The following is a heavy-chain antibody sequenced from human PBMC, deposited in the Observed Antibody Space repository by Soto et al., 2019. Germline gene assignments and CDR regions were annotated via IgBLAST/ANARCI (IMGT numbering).Heavy chain of an antibody. CDR3: FTEGGY. CDR2: ISYDESNK. Sequence: PGGSLRLSCAASASTFHGYTMHWVRQAPGKGLEWVALISYDESNKNYADSVKGRFTISRDNSKNTLDLQMNSPRPEDTAIYYCFTEGGYWGQGTLVTVS. V-gene: IGHV3-30-3*01. D-gene: IGHD2-15*01. CDR1: ASTFHGYT. J-gene: IGHJ4*02.